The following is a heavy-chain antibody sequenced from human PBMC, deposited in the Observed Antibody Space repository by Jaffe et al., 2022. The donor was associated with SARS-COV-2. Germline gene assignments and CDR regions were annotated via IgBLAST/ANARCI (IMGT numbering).Heavy chain of an antibody. D-gene: IGHD6-6*01. CDR3: AKSQAARPDVWSDGYGMDV. Sequence: EVQLLESGGGLVQPGGSLRLSCAASGFTFSSYAMSWVRQAPGKGLEWVSAISGSGGSTYYADSVKGRFTISRDNSKNTLYLQMNSLRAEDTAVYYCAKSQAARPDVWSDGYGMDVWGQGTTVTVSS. V-gene: IGHV3-23*01. J-gene: IGHJ6*02. CDR2: ISGSGGST. CDR1: GFTFSSYA.